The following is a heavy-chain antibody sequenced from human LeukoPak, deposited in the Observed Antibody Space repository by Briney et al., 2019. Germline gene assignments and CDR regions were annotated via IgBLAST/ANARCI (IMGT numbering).Heavy chain of an antibody. CDR1: GFTFSNYW. D-gene: IGHD1-1*01. CDR2: IKEDGSTI. CDR3: ARVGNWNDRGDY. Sequence: GGSLRLSCEVSGFTFSNYWMSWVRLAPGKGLEWVANIKEDGSTIHYVDSVKGRFTISRDNAKNSLYLQMNSLRAEDTAVYYCARVGNWNDRGDYWGQGTLVTVSS. J-gene: IGHJ4*02. V-gene: IGHV3-7*01.